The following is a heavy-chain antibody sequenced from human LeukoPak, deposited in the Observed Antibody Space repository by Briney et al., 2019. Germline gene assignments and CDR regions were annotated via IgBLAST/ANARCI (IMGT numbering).Heavy chain of an antibody. V-gene: IGHV4-39*07. D-gene: IGHD2-2*01. J-gene: IGHJ5*02. CDR2: IYYSGST. CDR1: GVSISSSSYY. CDR3: ARNIVVEPAAIYDP. Sequence: SETLSLTCTVSGVSISSSSYYWGWIRQPPGKGLEWIGSIYYSGSTYYNPSLKSRVTISVDTSKNQFSLKLSSVTAADTAVYYCARNIVVEPAAIYDPWGQGTLVTVSS.